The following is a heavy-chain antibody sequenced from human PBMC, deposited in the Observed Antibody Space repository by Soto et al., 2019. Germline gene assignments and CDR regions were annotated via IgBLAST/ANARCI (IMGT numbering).Heavy chain of an antibody. V-gene: IGHV3-74*01. CDR3: ARVGVNIATFNYFDY. D-gene: IGHD5-12*01. CDR1: GFTFSSYW. Sequence: PGGSLRLSCAASGFTFSSYWMHWVRQAPGKGLVWVSRINSDGSSTSYADSVKGRFTISRDNAKNTLYLQMNSLRAEDTAVYYCARVGVNIATFNYFDYWGQGTLVTVSS. CDR2: INSDGSST. J-gene: IGHJ4*02.